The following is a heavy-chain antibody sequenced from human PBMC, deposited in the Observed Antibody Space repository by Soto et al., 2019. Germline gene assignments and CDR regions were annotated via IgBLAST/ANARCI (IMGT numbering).Heavy chain of an antibody. Sequence: SETLSLPCTVSGGSLDRFYRRWIRQFTGKXLEWMGYIYYSGSTTNYNPSLKSRATLSVDTSKNQFSLKLSYMTAADTAVYYCARPFLGSCYLPLFQYGMDVWGQGTTVTVSS. CDR1: GGSLDRFY. J-gene: IGHJ6*02. V-gene: IGHV4-59*01. CDR2: IYYSGST. D-gene: IGHD3-10*01. CDR3: ARPFLGSCYLPLFQYGMDV.